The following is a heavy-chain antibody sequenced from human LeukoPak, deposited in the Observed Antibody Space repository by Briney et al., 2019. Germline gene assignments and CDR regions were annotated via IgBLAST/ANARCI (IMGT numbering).Heavy chain of an antibody. CDR1: GGSISSGYY. D-gene: IGHD5-12*01. CDR3: ARLGGYTLYYFDY. J-gene: IGHJ4*02. CDR2: IYHSGST. Sequence: SETLSLTCTVSGGSISSGYYWGWIRQPPGKGLEWIGSIYHSGSTYYNPSLKSRVTISVDTSKNQFSLKLSSVTAADTAVYYCARLGGYTLYYFDYWGQGTLVTVSS. V-gene: IGHV4-38-2*02.